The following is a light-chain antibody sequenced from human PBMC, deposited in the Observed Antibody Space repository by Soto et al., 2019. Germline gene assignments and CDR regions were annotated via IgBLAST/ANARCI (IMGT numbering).Light chain of an antibody. CDR2: GNT. CDR3: LSFDSSLSVV. J-gene: IGLJ2*01. Sequence: QAVVTQPPSVSGAPGQRVTISCTGSSSNIGAGYDVHWYQQLPGRAPKLLIYGNTNRPSGVPDRFSGSKSGTSAPLAITGLQSEDEADYYCLSFDSSLSVVFGGGTKVTVL. V-gene: IGLV1-40*01. CDR1: SSNIGAGYD.